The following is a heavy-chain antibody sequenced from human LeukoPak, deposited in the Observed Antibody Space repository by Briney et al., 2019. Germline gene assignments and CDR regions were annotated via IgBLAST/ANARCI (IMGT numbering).Heavy chain of an antibody. V-gene: IGHV4-34*01. CDR2: INHSGST. CDR1: GGSFSGYY. J-gene: IGHJ4*02. CDR3: ARGYCSSTSCWGFDY. Sequence: SETLSFTCAVYGGSFSGYYWSWIRQPPGKGLEWIGEINHSGSTNYNPSLKSRVTISVDTSKNQFSLKLSSVTAADTAVYYCARGYCSSTSCWGFDYWGQGTLVTVSS. D-gene: IGHD2-2*01.